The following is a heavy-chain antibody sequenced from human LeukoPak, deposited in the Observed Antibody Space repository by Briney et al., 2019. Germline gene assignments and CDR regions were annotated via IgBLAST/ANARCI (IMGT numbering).Heavy chain of an antibody. J-gene: IGHJ4*02. CDR1: GFTFGSYG. D-gene: IGHD6-19*01. CDR2: IWYDGSNK. V-gene: IGHV3-33*01. Sequence: PGGSLRLSCAASGFTFGSYGMHWVRQAPDKGLQWVAVIWYDGSNKYYADPVKGRFTVSRDNSKNTLYLQMNSLRAEDTAVYYCARDYSSGWDPGYWGQGTLVTVSS. CDR3: ARDYSSGWDPGY.